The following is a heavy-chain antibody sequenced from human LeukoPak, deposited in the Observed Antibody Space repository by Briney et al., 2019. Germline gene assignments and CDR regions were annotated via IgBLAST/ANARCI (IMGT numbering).Heavy chain of an antibody. CDR1: GDSISSGGYY. CDR3: ARASTDTAMVFYYYGMDV. J-gene: IGHJ6*04. V-gene: IGHV4-31*03. CDR2: IDYSGST. Sequence: SQTLSLTCTDSGDSISSGGYYWSWIRQHPGKGLEWIGYIDYSGSTYYNPSLKSRVTISVDTSKNQFSLKLSSVTAADTAVYYCARASTDTAMVFYYYGMDVWGKGTTVTVSS. D-gene: IGHD5-18*01.